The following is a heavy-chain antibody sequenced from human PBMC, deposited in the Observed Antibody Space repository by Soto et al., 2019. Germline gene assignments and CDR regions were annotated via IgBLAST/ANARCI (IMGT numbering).Heavy chain of an antibody. CDR3: ASRNLPIVVVPAASQNWFDP. V-gene: IGHV4-34*01. J-gene: IGHJ5*02. Sequence: PSETLSLTCAVYGGSFSGYYWSWIRQPPWKGLEWIGEINHSGSTNYNPSLKSRVTISVDTSKNQFSLKLSSVTAADTAVYYRASRNLPIVVVPAASQNWFDPRAQGTLVTVSS. D-gene: IGHD2-2*01. CDR2: INHSGST. CDR1: GGSFSGYY.